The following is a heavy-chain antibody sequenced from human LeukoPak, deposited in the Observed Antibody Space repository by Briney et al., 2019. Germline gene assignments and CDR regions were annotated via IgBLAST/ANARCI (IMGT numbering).Heavy chain of an antibody. V-gene: IGHV3-53*01. CDR3: SRDRSRGYSFT. J-gene: IGHJ5*02. CDR1: GVTVSTNY. Sequence: GSLRLSCAVSGVTVSTNYMGWVRQAPGKGLEWVSVIYADGGGGGTYYADSVKGRFTISRDNSRNTLYLQMSNLRADDTAMYYCSRDRSRGYSFTWGQGTLVTVS. CDR2: IYADGGGGGT. D-gene: IGHD5-12*01.